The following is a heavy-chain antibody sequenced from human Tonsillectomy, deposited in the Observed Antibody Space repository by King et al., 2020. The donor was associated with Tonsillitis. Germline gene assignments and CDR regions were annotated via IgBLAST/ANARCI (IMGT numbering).Heavy chain of an antibody. CDR3: ARDLYGGNYAMDV. Sequence: QLVQSGGGLVQPGGSLRLSCAASGFTFSDHFMDWVRQAPGKGLEWVGRARNKANSYTKDYAASVKGRFTYSRDISTNSLYLQMNSLKTEDTAVYFCARDLYGGNYAMDVWGQGTTVIVSS. CDR2: ARNKANSYTK. V-gene: IGHV3-72*01. CDR1: GFTFSDHF. J-gene: IGHJ6*02. D-gene: IGHD3-16*01.